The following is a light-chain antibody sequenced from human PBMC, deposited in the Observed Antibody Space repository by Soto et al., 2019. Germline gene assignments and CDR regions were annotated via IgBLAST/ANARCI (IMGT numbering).Light chain of an antibody. J-gene: IGKJ3*01. V-gene: IGKV3-20*01. CDR1: QSLHSNL. Sequence: EIVLTQFPGTLSLSPGERATLSCRASQSLHSNLLVWYQQKPGQAHRLLISSASRRATGIPDRFSGSGSGTDFTLTISRLDPEDFAVYYCHQSGISPLTFGPGTKVDIK. CDR2: SAS. CDR3: HQSGISPLT.